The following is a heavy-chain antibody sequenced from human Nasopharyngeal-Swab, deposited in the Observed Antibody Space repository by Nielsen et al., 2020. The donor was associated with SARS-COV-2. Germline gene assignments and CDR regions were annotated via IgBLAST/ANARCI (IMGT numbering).Heavy chain of an antibody. D-gene: IGHD3-10*01. CDR3: ARDLKYYYGSGSYGSPLG. CDR2: ISSSSSSYI. Sequence: WIRQPPGKGLEWVSSISSSSSSYIYYADSVKGRFTISRDNAKNSLYLQMNSLRAEDTAVYYCARDLKYYYGSGSYGSPLGWGQGTLVTVSS. V-gene: IGHV3-21*01. J-gene: IGHJ4*02.